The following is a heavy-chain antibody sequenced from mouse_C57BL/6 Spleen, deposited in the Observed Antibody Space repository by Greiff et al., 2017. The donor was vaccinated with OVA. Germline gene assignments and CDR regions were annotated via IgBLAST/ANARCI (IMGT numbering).Heavy chain of an antibody. J-gene: IGHJ3*01. CDR1: GFTFSSYA. CDR3: ARDDPGDLFAY. D-gene: IGHD3-3*01. V-gene: IGHV5-4*01. CDR2: ISDGGSYT. Sequence: EVHLVESGGGLVKPGGSLKLPCAASGFTFSSYAMSWVRQTPEKRLEWVATISDGGSYTYYPDNVKGRFTISRDNAKNNLYLQMSHLKSEDTAMYYCARDDPGDLFAYWGQGTLVTVSA.